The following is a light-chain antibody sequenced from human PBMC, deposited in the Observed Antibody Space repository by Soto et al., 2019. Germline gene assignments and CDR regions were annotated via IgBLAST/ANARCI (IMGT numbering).Light chain of an antibody. J-gene: IGKJ4*01. CDR1: QNVDTF. CDR2: DAS. V-gene: IGKV3-11*01. CDR3: QQRNKWPLT. Sequence: DILLTQSPGTMSVSPGERASLSCRASQNVDTFLAWYQQKPGQAPRLLIYDASRRAAGISARFSGSGSGTDFTLTISSLEHEDSEVYYCQQRNKWPLTLGAGTKVDIK.